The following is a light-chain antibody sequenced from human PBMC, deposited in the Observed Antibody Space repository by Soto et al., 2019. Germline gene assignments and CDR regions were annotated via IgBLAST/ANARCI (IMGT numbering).Light chain of an antibody. CDR3: QQSYNTPRT. J-gene: IGKJ1*01. CDR1: QPISDY. CDR2: TAS. V-gene: IGKV1-39*01. Sequence: DIQMTQSPSSLSAFVGDRVTITCRTSQPISDYVNWYQQKPGKAPSLLIYTASTLQTGVPSRFSGSGSGTHFTLTISSVHPEDFATYYCQQSYNTPRTFGQGTKVEIK.